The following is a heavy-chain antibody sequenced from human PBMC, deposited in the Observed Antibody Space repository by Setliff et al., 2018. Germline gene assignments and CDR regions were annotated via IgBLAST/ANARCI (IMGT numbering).Heavy chain of an antibody. V-gene: IGHV4-39*07. CDR3: ARDFELLDNYDIRDVFFDH. Sequence: TSETLSLTCTVSGASISTTTFYWGWIRQPPGKGLEWIGSISYSGSTYYNPSLRSRVTISLDTSKNQFSLKLRSFSAADTAVYYCARDFELLDNYDIRDVFFDHWGQGTLVTVSS. D-gene: IGHD3-22*01. CDR2: ISYSGST. CDR1: GASISTTTFY. J-gene: IGHJ4*02.